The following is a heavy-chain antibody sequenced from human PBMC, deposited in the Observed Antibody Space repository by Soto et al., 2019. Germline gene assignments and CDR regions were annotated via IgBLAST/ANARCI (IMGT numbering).Heavy chain of an antibody. J-gene: IGHJ3*02. CDR1: GYSFTSYW. V-gene: IGHV5-10-1*01. CDR2: IDPSDSYT. CDR3: ARRGYCSGGSCYSGEGAFDI. D-gene: IGHD2-15*01. Sequence: GESLKISCKGSGYSFTSYWIGWVRQMPGKGLEWMGRIDPSDSYTNYSPSFQGHVTISADKSISTAYLQWSSLKASDTAMYYCARRGYCSGGSCYSGEGAFDIWGQGTMVTVSS.